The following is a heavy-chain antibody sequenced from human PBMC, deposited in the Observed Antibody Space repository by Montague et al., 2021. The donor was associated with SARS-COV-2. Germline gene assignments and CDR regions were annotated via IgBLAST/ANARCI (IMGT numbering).Heavy chain of an antibody. J-gene: IGHJ4*02. D-gene: IGHD4-17*01. V-gene: IGHV4-61*01. CDR1: GDSMTGDSMSRYY. CDR3: ARVRKDDYGDNYFDY. CDR2: ISNSGFT. Sequence: SETLSLTCTVSGDSMTGDSMSRYYWSWIRQTPGKGLEWIGYISNSGFTNDNPSPKTRVTTSVDSSHNQSSLKLNSVTAVDTAVYYCARVRKDDYGDNYFDYWGQGTLVTVSS.